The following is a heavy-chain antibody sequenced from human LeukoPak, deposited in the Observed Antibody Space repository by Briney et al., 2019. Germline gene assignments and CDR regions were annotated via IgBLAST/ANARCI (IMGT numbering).Heavy chain of an antibody. CDR1: GGSISSYY. CDR2: IYYSGST. CDR3: ARDRRYGDYAVDY. Sequence: PSETLSLTCTVSGGSISSYYWSWIRQPPGKGLEWIGYIYYSGSTNYNPSLKSRVTISVDTSKNQFSLKLSSVTAADTAVYYCARDRRYGDYAVDYWGQGTLVTVSS. J-gene: IGHJ4*02. V-gene: IGHV4-59*12. D-gene: IGHD4-17*01.